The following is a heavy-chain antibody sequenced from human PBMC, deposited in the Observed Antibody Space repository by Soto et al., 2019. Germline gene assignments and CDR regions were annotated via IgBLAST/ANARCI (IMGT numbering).Heavy chain of an antibody. CDR1: GFTFSSYA. D-gene: IGHD6-6*01. CDR3: AKGGAARPLYYYYYGMDV. V-gene: IGHV3-23*01. Sequence: EVQLLESGGGLVQPGGSLRLSCAASGFTFSSYAMSWVRQAPGKGLEWVSAISGSGGSTYYADSVKGRFTISRDNSKNPLYLQMNSLRAEDTAVYYCAKGGAARPLYYYYYGMDVWGQGTTVTVSS. J-gene: IGHJ6*02. CDR2: ISGSGGST.